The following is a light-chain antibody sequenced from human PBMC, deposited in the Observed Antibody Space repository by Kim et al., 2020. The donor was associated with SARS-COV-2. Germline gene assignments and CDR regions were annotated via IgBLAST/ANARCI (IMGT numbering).Light chain of an antibody. J-gene: IGLJ2*01. Sequence: SYELTQPPSVSVSPGQTASISCSGNNLGNKYVSWYQQKPGQSPVVVIYLDRKRPSGIPDRFSGSNSGNTATLTISGTQAMDEADYYCQAWDSDSVIFGGG. CDR2: LDR. CDR1: NLGNKY. V-gene: IGLV3-1*01. CDR3: QAWDSDSVI.